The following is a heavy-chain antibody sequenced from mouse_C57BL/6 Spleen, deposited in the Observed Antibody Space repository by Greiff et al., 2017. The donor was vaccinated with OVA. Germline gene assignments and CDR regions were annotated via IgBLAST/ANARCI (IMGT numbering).Heavy chain of an antibody. Sequence: VQLQQSEAELVKPGASVKLSCTASGFNIKDYYMHWVKQRTEQGLEWIGRIDPEDGETKYAPKFQGKATITADTSSNTAYLQLSSLTSEDTAGYCFARYYYGSSHAMDYWGQGTSVTVSS. CDR3: ARYYYGSSHAMDY. V-gene: IGHV14-2*01. D-gene: IGHD1-1*01. CDR2: IDPEDGET. CDR1: GFNIKDYY. J-gene: IGHJ4*01.